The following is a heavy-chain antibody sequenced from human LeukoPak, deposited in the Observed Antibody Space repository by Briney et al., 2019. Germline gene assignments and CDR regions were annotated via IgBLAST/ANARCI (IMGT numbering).Heavy chain of an antibody. J-gene: IGHJ4*02. CDR3: TTVRRYCSGGSCYSNY. CDR1: GFTFSNAW. Sequence: GGSLRLSCAASGFTFSNAWMSWVRQAPGKGLEWVGRIKSKTDGGTTDYAAPVKGRFTISRDDSKNTLYLQMNSLKTEDTAVYYCTTVRRYCSGGSCYSNYWGQGTQVTVSS. V-gene: IGHV3-15*01. CDR2: IKSKTDGGTT. D-gene: IGHD2-15*01.